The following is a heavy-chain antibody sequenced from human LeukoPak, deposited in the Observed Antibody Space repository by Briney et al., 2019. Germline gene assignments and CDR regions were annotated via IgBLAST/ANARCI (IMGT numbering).Heavy chain of an antibody. J-gene: IGHJ4*02. CDR1: GDSISSGDYY. CDR2: ISSSGST. CDR3: ARQTGSGLFILP. V-gene: IGHV4-61*02. D-gene: IGHD3/OR15-3a*01. Sequence: SQTLSLTCTVSGDSISSGDYYWSWIRQPAGKGLEWIGRISSSGSTNYNPSLKSQVSISIDTSKNQFSLRLTSVTAADTAVYYCARQTGSGLFILPGGQGTLVTVSS.